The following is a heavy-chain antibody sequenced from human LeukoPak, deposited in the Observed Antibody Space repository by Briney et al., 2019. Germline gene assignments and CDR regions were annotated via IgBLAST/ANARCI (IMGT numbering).Heavy chain of an antibody. CDR1: GFTFDDYG. V-gene: IGHV3-20*04. CDR2: INWNGGST. CDR3: AREWCSGGSCYSYYFDY. D-gene: IGHD2-15*01. J-gene: IGHJ4*02. Sequence: GGSLRLSCAASGFTFDDYGMSWVRQAPGKGLEWVSGINWNGGSTGYADSVKGRFTISRDNAKNSLYLQMNSLRAEDTAVYYCAREWCSGGSCYSYYFDYWGQGTLVTVSS.